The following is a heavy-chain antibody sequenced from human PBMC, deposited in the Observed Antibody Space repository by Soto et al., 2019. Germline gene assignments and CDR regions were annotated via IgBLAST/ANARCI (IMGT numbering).Heavy chain of an antibody. CDR2: ISGSGGST. J-gene: IGHJ4*02. CDR3: AKMLAARPMCDY. Sequence: GGSLRLSGAASGFTFSSYAMSWVRQAPGKGLEWVSAISGSGGSTYYADSVKGRFTISRDNSKNTLYLQMNSLRAEDTAVYYCAKMLAARPMCDYWGQGTLVTVSS. D-gene: IGHD6-6*01. V-gene: IGHV3-23*01. CDR1: GFTFSSYA.